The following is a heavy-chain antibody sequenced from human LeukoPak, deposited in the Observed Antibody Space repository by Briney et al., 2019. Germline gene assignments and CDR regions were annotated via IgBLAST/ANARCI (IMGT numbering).Heavy chain of an antibody. J-gene: IGHJ4*02. D-gene: IGHD2-2*01. Sequence: PGGSLRLSCAASGFTLSSYWMSWVRQAPGKGLEWVANIKQDGSEKYYVDSVKGRFTISRDNAQNSLYLQMNTLRAEDTAVYYCARGPRVYCSTGSCPLDYWGQGTLVTVSS. V-gene: IGHV3-7*01. CDR3: ARGPRVYCSTGSCPLDY. CDR1: GFTLSSYW. CDR2: IKQDGSEK.